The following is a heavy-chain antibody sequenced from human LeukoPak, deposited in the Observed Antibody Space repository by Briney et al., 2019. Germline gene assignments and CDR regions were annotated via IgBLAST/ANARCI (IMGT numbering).Heavy chain of an antibody. CDR2: IYPGDFDT. J-gene: IGHJ3*02. V-gene: IGHV5-51*01. CDR3: ARFQGGNNRCYFDI. D-gene: IGHD6-25*01. CDR1: GYSFTSYW. Sequence: GESLKISCETSGYSFTSYWIGWVRQMPGKGLEWMGIIYPGDFDTRYSSSFQGQVTISADKSISTAYMQWISLEASDTTMYYCARFQGGNNRCYFDIWGQGTLVIVSS.